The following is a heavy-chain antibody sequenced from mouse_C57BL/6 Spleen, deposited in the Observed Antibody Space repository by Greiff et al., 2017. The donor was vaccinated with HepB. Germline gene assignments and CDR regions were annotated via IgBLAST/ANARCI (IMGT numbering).Heavy chain of an antibody. D-gene: IGHD1-1*01. V-gene: IGHV5-17*01. CDR3: ARYYYGSSLYYFDY. Sequence: EVQRVESGGGLVKPGGSLKLSCAASGFTFSDYGMHWVRQAPEKGLEWVAYISSGSSTIYYADTVKGRFTISRDNAKNTLFLQMTSLRSEDTAMYYCARYYYGSSLYYFDYWGQGTTLTVSS. J-gene: IGHJ2*01. CDR2: ISSGSSTI. CDR1: GFTFSDYG.